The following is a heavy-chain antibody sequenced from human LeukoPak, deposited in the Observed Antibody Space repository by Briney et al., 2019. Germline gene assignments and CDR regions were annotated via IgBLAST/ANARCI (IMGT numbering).Heavy chain of an antibody. Sequence: GGSLRLSCAASGFTFSSYAMSWVRQAPGKGLEWVSAISGSGGSTYYADSVKGRFTISRDNSKNTPHLQMNSLRAEDTAVYYCAKLLDPIGDYWGQGTLVTVSS. CDR2: ISGSGGST. D-gene: IGHD3-10*01. J-gene: IGHJ4*02. V-gene: IGHV3-23*01. CDR3: AKLLDPIGDY. CDR1: GFTFSSYA.